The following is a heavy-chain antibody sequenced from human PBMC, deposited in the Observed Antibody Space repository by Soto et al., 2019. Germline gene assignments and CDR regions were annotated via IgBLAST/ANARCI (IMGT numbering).Heavy chain of an antibody. V-gene: IGHV5-10-1*01. J-gene: IGHJ6*02. CDR1: GYSFISYW. D-gene: IGHD2-15*01. CDR2: IDPSDSYT. Sequence: GESLKISCKGSGYSFISYWISWVRQMPGKGLEWMGRIDPSDSYTNYSPSFQGHVTISADKSISTAYLQWSSLKASDTAMYYCATASGDFCSGGSCYSLYYYYGMDVWGQGTTVTVSS. CDR3: ATASGDFCSGGSCYSLYYYYGMDV.